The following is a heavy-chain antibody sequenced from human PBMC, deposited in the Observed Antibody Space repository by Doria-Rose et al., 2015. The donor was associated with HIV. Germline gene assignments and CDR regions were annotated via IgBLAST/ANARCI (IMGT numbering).Heavy chain of an antibody. CDR3: ARVLSGTYDY. CDR1: GGSISHYY. J-gene: IGHJ4*02. D-gene: IGHD1-26*01. Sequence: QVQLQESGPGLVKPSETLSLTCGVSGGSISHYYWSWIRQPPGKGLEYIGDTFYTGSTNYSSSLKSRVSISIDTSKNKFSLRLSSVTAADTAVYYCARVLSGTYDYWGQGTLVTVSS. CDR2: TFYTGST. V-gene: IGHV4-59*01.